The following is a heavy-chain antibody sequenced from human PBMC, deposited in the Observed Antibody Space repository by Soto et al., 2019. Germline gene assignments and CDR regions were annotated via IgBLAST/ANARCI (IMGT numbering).Heavy chain of an antibody. D-gene: IGHD3-3*01. V-gene: IGHV1-2*02. CDR1: GYPVTAYY. Sequence: QLHLVQSGAVVKKPGASVTVSCSASGYPVTAYYMHWVRQAPGRGLEWMGGINPATGAAKYTQTFQGRVTMTRDPSTGTVFMELSGLTSGDPAVFYWGGGGGVGVAGSAAFDMWGQGTLVTVSS. J-gene: IGHJ3*02. CDR2: INPATGAA. CDR3: GGGGGVGVAGSAAFDM.